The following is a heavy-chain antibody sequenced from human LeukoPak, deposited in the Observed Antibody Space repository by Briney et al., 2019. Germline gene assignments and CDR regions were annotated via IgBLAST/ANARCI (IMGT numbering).Heavy chain of an antibody. V-gene: IGHV4-31*03. CDR2: IYYSGRT. CDR3: ASYNIKGSSGYFVAFDI. CDR1: GGSISSGDYY. D-gene: IGHD3-22*01. J-gene: IGHJ3*02. Sequence: SETLSLTCTVSGGSISSGDYYWRWIRQHPGKGLEWIGYIYYSGRTYYNPSLKSRVTISVDASKNQFSLKLNSVTAADTAVYYCASYNIKGSSGYFVAFDIWGQGTMVTVSS.